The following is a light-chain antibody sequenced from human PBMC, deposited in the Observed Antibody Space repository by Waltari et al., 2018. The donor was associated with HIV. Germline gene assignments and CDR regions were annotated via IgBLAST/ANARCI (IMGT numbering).Light chain of an antibody. CDR2: KAS. CDR3: QQYNSYSWT. CDR1: QSISSL. J-gene: IGKJ1*01. Sequence: DIQMTQSPSTLSASVGDRVTITCRASQSISSLLAWYQQKPGKAPKLLIYKASSLDSGVPSRFSGSGSGTEFTLTISSLQPYDFATYYCQQYNSYSWTFGQGTKVEIK. V-gene: IGKV1-5*03.